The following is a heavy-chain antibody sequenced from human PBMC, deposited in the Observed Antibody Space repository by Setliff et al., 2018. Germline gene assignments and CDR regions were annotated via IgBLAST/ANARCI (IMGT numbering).Heavy chain of an antibody. CDR3: ARRRYYDSSGYYYFDY. J-gene: IGHJ4*02. CDR2: IYPGDSDT. CDR1: GYSFTSYW. D-gene: IGHD3-22*01. V-gene: IGHV5-51*01. Sequence: GESLTLSCKGSGYSFTSYWIGWVRQMPGKGLEWMGIIYPGDSDTRYSPSSQGQVTISADKSISTAYLQWSSLRASDTAMYYCARRRYYDSSGYYYFDYWGQGTLVTVSS.